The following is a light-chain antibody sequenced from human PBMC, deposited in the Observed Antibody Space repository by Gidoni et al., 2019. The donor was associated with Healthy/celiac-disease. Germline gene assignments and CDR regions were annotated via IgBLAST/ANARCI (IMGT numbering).Light chain of an antibody. CDR3: QQRSNWPPKVT. V-gene: IGKV3-11*01. CDR2: DAS. Sequence: EIVLTQSPATLSLSPGERATLSCRASQSVSSYLAWYQQQPGQAPRLLIYDASNRATGIPARFSGSGSGTDFTLTISSLEPEDFAVYYCQQRSNWPPKVTSXGXTKVEIK. CDR1: QSVSSY. J-gene: IGKJ4*01.